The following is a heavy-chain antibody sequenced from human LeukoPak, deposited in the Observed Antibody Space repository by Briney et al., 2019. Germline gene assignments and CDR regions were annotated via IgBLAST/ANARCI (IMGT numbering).Heavy chain of an antibody. V-gene: IGHV3-23*01. Sequence: GGSLRLSCVGSGFTFRSHAMSWVRQAPEKGLEFVSGIYENGGTTYYADSVKGRFSISRDNSKNTLYLQMNSLRAEDTAVYYCAREACSSTSCYTAYFDSWGQGTLVTVSS. D-gene: IGHD2-2*02. CDR3: AREACSSTSCYTAYFDS. CDR2: IYENGGTT. CDR1: GFTFRSHA. J-gene: IGHJ4*02.